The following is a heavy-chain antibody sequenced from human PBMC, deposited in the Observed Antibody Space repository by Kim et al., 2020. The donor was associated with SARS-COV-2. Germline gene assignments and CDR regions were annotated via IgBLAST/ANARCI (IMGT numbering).Heavy chain of an antibody. V-gene: IGHV3-30-3*01. CDR3: AREKAWLRHQEIWFDP. D-gene: IGHD5-12*01. Sequence: GGSLRLSCAASGFTFSSYAMHWVRQAPGKGLEWVAVISYDGINKYYADSVKGRFTISRDNSKNTLYLQMNSLRAEDTAVYYCAREKAWLRHQEIWFDPWGQGTLVTVSS. CDR2: ISYDGINK. J-gene: IGHJ5*02. CDR1: GFTFSSYA.